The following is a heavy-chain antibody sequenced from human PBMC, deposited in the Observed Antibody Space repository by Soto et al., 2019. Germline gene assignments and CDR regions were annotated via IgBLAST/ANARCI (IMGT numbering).Heavy chain of an antibody. CDR3: ARDPSMVRGENWYFDL. Sequence: EVQLVGSGGGLVKPGGSLRLSCAASGFTFSSYSMNWVRQAPGKGLEWVSSISSSRSYIYYADSVRGRCTISRDDAKNSLYLQMNSLRAEDTAVYYCARDPSMVRGENWYFDLWGRGTLVTVSS. V-gene: IGHV3-21*01. CDR2: ISSSRSYI. J-gene: IGHJ2*01. D-gene: IGHD3-10*01. CDR1: GFTFSSYS.